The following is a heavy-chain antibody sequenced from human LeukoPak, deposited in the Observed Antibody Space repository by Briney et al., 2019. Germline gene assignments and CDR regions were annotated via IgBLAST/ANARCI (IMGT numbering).Heavy chain of an antibody. J-gene: IGHJ4*02. Sequence: GGSLRLSCGASGFIFSSYAMHWVRQAPGKGLEWVAFRRYDGSNEFYADSVQGRFTISRENSKNTLYLQMNSLRAEDTAVYYCAKDGFYFGSSDYYYFDYWGQGTLVTVSS. D-gene: IGHD3-22*01. CDR3: AKDGFYFGSSDYYYFDY. CDR1: GFIFSSYA. V-gene: IGHV3-30*02. CDR2: RRYDGSNE.